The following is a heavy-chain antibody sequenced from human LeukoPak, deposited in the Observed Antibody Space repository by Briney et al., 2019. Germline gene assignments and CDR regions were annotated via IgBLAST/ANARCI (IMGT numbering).Heavy chain of an antibody. CDR2: VYDTGRT. J-gene: IGHJ4*02. V-gene: IGHV4-59*01. Sequence: SETLSLTCGVSGDSMSGYYWSWIRQPPGKGLEWIGFVYDTGRTTYPAKTNYNPPLAGRVTMSMDTSKNQFSLKLSSVTAADSAVYFCARGHGYNNGYPYFDSWGQGTLVSVSS. CDR1: GDSMSGYY. D-gene: IGHD5-12*01. CDR3: ARGHGYNNGYPYFDS.